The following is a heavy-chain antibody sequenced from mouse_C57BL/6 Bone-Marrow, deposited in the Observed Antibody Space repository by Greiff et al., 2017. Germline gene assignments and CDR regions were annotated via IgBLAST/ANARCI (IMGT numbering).Heavy chain of an antibody. V-gene: IGHV3-6*01. D-gene: IGHD1-1*01. CDR1: GYSITSGYY. CDR2: ISYDGSN. J-gene: IGHJ4*01. Sequence: EVQLVESGPGLVKPSQSLSLTCSVTGYSITSGYYWNWIRQFPGNKLEWMGYISYDGSNNYNPSLKNRISITRDTSKNQFFLKLNSVTTEDTATYYCAREKDLFLTTVVATPYYYAMDYWGQGTSVTVSS. CDR3: AREKDLFLTTVVATPYYYAMDY.